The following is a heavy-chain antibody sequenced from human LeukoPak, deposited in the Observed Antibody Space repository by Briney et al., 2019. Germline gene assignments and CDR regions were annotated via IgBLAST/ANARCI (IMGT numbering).Heavy chain of an antibody. CDR1: GFTFSSYG. CDR2: IWYDGSNK. J-gene: IGHJ4*02. CDR3: ARDQYYYDSSGYFDY. D-gene: IGHD3-22*01. Sequence: GRSLRLSCAASGFTFSSYGMHWVRQAPGKGLEWVAVIWYDGSNKYYADSVKGRFTISRDNSKNTLYLQMNSLRAEDTAVYYCARDQYYYDSSGYFDYSGQGTLVTVCS. V-gene: IGHV3-33*01.